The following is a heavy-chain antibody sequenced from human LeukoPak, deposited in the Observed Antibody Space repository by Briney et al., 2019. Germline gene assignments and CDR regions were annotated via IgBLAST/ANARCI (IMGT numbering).Heavy chain of an antibody. D-gene: IGHD5-18*01. CDR1: GGSINSGRYY. J-gene: IGHJ4*02. CDR2: ISTSGRT. CDR3: ARLHWRIQHFDS. V-gene: IGHV4-61*09. Sequence: SETLSLTCTVSGGSINSGRYYWSWIRQPAGRGLEWIGHISTSGRTSYSPSLKSRVTISVDTSKNQFSLKLTSVTAADTAVYYCARLHWRIQHFDSWGQGTLVTVSS.